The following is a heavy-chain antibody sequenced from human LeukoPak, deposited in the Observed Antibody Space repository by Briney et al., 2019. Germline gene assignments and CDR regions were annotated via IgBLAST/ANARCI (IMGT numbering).Heavy chain of an antibody. V-gene: IGHV3-23*01. D-gene: IGHD3-10*01. Sequence: AGGSLRLSCAASGFTLSIYAMSWVPQAPGKGLEGVSNISANGESKNYADSVKGRFTISRDNSKNTVYLQMNSLRAEDTAVYYCAKVMKGSERLTMVRGVIIKTAGLYYMDVWGKGTTVTVSS. J-gene: IGHJ6*03. CDR2: ISANGESK. CDR3: AKVMKGSERLTMVRGVIIKTAGLYYMDV. CDR1: GFTLSIYA.